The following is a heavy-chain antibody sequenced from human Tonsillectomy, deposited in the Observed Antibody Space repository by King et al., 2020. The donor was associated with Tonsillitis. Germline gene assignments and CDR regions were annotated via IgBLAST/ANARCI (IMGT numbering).Heavy chain of an antibody. V-gene: IGHV3-30*18. Sequence: VQLVESGGGVVQPGRSLRLSCAASGFTFSSYGIHWVRQAPGKGLEWVAVISSDGSKKYYADSVRGRFTISRDNSKNTLYLQMNSLRAADTAVYYCAKARQWLVHFDYWGQGTLVTVSS. CDR2: ISSDGSKK. CDR3: AKARQWLVHFDY. CDR1: GFTFSSYG. J-gene: IGHJ4*02. D-gene: IGHD6-19*01.